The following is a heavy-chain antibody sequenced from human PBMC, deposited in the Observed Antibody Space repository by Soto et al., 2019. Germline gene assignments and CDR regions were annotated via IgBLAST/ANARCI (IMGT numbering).Heavy chain of an antibody. CDR1: GFPFNNYA. V-gene: IGHV3-23*01. CDR3: AQSRSVEDGFDI. CDR2: IRGSDEST. J-gene: IGHJ3*02. Sequence: EAQLLESGGGLVQPGGSLRLSCAASGFPFNNYAMSWVRQAPGKGLEWVSAIRGSDESTYYAQSVKGRFTISRDNSKNTLNLQMNSLRAEDTAVYYCAQSRSVEDGFDIWGQGTMVTVSS.